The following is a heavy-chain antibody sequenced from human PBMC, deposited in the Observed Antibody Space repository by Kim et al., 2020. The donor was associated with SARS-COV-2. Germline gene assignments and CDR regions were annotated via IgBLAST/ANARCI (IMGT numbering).Heavy chain of an antibody. V-gene: IGHV4-34*01. CDR2: INHSGST. D-gene: IGHD1-26*01. J-gene: IGHJ4*02. CDR3: ARSGKVGATR. CDR1: GGSFSGYY. Sequence: SETLSLTCAVYGGSFSGYYWSWIRQPPGKGLEWIGEINHSGSTNYNPSLKSRVTISVDTSKKQFSLKLSSVTAADTAVYYCARSGKVGATRWGQGTLVTVSS.